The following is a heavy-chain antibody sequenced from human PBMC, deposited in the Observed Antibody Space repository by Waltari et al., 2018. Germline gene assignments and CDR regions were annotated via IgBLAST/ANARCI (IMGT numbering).Heavy chain of an antibody. CDR2: TYYRSKWYS. Sequence: VPLQQSGPGLVKPSPTLSLPCPISGDSVSTTTSFWNWIRQSPSRGLEWLGRTYYRSKWYSDSAVSVKSRITINPDTSKNQFSLQLNSVTPEDTAVYYCARGGFGFNAGRFDSWGRGTLVTVTS. J-gene: IGHJ4*02. D-gene: IGHD3-10*01. CDR1: GDSVSTTTSF. CDR3: ARGGFGFNAGRFDS. V-gene: IGHV6-1*01.